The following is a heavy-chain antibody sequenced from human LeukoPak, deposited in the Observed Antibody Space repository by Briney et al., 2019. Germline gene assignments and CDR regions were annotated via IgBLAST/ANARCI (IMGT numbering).Heavy chain of an antibody. V-gene: IGHV3-7*01. D-gene: IGHD2-21*02. CDR3: ARDIAGLATYCGGDCYSGLFDY. Sequence: GGSLRLSCAASGFTFSSYWMSWVRQAPGKGLEWVANINQDGSEKYYVDSVKGRLTISRDNAKNSLYLQMNSLRAEDTAVYYCARDIAGLATYCGGDCYSGLFDYWGQGTLVTVSS. J-gene: IGHJ4*02. CDR2: INQDGSEK. CDR1: GFTFSSYW.